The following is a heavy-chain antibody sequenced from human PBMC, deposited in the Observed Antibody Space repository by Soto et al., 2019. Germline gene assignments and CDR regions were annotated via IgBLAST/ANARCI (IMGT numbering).Heavy chain of an antibody. V-gene: IGHV3-48*01. Sequence: EVQLVESGGGLVQPGGSLRLSCAASGFTFSSYSMNWVRQAPGKGLEWVSYISGSSSTIYYADSVKGRFTISRDNAKNSLYLQMNSLRAEDTAVYYCARLALTTDNYFDYWGQGTLVTVSS. J-gene: IGHJ4*02. D-gene: IGHD4-4*01. CDR2: ISGSSSTI. CDR3: ARLALTTDNYFDY. CDR1: GFTFSSYS.